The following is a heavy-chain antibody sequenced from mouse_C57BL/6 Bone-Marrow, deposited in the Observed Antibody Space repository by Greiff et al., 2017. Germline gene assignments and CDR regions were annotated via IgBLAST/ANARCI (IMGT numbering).Heavy chain of an antibody. Sequence: EVMLVESGGGLVQPGGSLKLSCAASGFTFSDYYMYWVRQTPEKRLEWVAYISNGGGSTYYPDTVKGRFTISRDNAKNTLYLQMSRLKFEDTAMYYCARGGGSSSHYFDYWGQGTTLTVSS. CDR2: ISNGGGST. V-gene: IGHV5-12*01. CDR1: GFTFSDYY. J-gene: IGHJ2*01. CDR3: ARGGGSSSHYFDY. D-gene: IGHD1-1*01.